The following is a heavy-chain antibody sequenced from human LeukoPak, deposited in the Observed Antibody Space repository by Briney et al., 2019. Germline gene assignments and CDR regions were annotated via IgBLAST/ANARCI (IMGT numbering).Heavy chain of an antibody. J-gene: IGHJ3*02. CDR1: GFTVSDNC. V-gene: IGHV3-53*01. CDR3: ARDPPDYYDSSPYAFDI. D-gene: IGHD3-22*01. CDR2: MYSGGTA. Sequence: GGSLRLPCAASGFTVSDNCMSWVRQAPGKGLEWVSFMYSGGTAYYADSVKGRFTISRVKSKNTVYLQMNSLRPEDTAVYYCARDPPDYYDSSPYAFDIWGQGTMVTVSS.